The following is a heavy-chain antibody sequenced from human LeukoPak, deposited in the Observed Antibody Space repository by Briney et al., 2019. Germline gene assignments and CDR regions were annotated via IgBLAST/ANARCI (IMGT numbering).Heavy chain of an antibody. Sequence: PGGSLRLSCAASGFTFSSYGMHWVRQAPGKGLEWVAVISVDGSNEYYADSVKGRFTISRDNSKNTLFLQMNSLRPEDTAMYYCAKDTDFDYWGQGTLVTVSS. V-gene: IGHV3-30*18. CDR2: ISVDGSNE. CDR1: GFTFSSYG. CDR3: AKDTDFDY. D-gene: IGHD2-8*02. J-gene: IGHJ4*02.